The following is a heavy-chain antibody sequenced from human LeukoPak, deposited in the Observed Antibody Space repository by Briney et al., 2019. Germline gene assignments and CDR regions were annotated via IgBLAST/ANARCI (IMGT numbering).Heavy chain of an antibody. J-gene: IGHJ6*03. Sequence: GGSLRLSCAASGFTLSSYSMNWVRQAPGKGLEWVSSISSSSSYIYYGDSVKGRFTISRDNAKNSVYLQMNSLRAEDTAVYYCARRQKYSSSSRYYYYYMDVWGKGTTVTVSS. V-gene: IGHV3-21*01. CDR2: ISSSSSYI. D-gene: IGHD6-6*01. CDR3: ARRQKYSSSSRYYYYYMDV. CDR1: GFTLSSYS.